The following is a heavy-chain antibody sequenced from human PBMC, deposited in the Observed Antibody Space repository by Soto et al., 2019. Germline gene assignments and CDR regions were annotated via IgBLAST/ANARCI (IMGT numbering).Heavy chain of an antibody. J-gene: IGHJ4*02. CDR3: AADSRAYSSSFNPA. CDR2: INPNSGGT. CDR1: GYTFTGYY. Sequence: ASVKVSCKASGYTFTGYYMHWVRQAPGQGLEWMGWINPNSGGTNYAQKFQGRVTMTRDTSISTAYMELSRLRSDDTAVYYCAADSRAYSSSFNPAWGQGTLVTVSS. V-gene: IGHV1-2*02. D-gene: IGHD6-6*01.